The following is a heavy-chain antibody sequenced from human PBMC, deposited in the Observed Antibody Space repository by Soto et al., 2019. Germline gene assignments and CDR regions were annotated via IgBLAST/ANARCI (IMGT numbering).Heavy chain of an antibody. J-gene: IGHJ3*02. V-gene: IGHV3-33*01. Sequence: SGGSLRLSCAASGFTFSSYGMHWVRQAPGKGLEWVAVIWYDGSNKYYADSVKGRFTISRDNSKNTLYLQMNSLRAEDTAVYYCARVRTIFGVVRPDAFDIWGQGTMVTVSS. CDR2: IWYDGSNK. CDR3: ARVRTIFGVVRPDAFDI. CDR1: GFTFSSYG. D-gene: IGHD3-3*01.